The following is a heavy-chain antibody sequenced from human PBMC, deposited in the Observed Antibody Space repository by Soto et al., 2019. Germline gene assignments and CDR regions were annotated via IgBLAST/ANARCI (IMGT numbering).Heavy chain of an antibody. J-gene: IGHJ4*02. CDR1: GYTFTSYG. Sequence: ASVKVSCKASGYTFTSYGVSWVRQAPGQGLEWMGWISAYNGNTNYAQKLQGRVTMTTDTSTSTAYMELRSLRSDDTAVYYCARVHLLYRSITMIVVANPQFPDYFDYWGQGTLVTVSS. CDR3: ARVHLLYRSITMIVVANPQFPDYFDY. CDR2: ISAYNGNT. D-gene: IGHD3-22*01. V-gene: IGHV1-18*01.